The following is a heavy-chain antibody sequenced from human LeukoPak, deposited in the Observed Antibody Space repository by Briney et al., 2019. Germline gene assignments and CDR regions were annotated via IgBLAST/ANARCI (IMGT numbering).Heavy chain of an antibody. CDR1: GFTFSSYA. Sequence: PGGSLRLSCAASGFTFSSYAMSWVRQAPGKGLEWVSAISGSGGSTYYADSVKGRFTISRDNSKNTLYLQMDSLRAEDTAVYYCAKDYYDILGMDVWGQGTTVTVSS. CDR3: AKDYYDILGMDV. J-gene: IGHJ6*02. V-gene: IGHV3-23*01. D-gene: IGHD3-9*01. CDR2: ISGSGGST.